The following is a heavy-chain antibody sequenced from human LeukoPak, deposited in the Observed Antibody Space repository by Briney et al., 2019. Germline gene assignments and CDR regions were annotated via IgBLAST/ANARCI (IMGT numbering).Heavy chain of an antibody. D-gene: IGHD3-10*01. CDR2: IYYSGST. J-gene: IGHJ2*01. V-gene: IGHV4-31*03. Sequence: PSQTLSLTCTVSGGSISSGGYYWSWIRQHPGTGLEWIGYIYYSGSTYYNPSLKSRVTISEDTSKNQFSLKLSSVTAADTAVYYCASHGSGSYYRCFDLWGRGTLVTVSS. CDR3: ASHGSGSYYRCFDL. CDR1: GGSISSGGYY.